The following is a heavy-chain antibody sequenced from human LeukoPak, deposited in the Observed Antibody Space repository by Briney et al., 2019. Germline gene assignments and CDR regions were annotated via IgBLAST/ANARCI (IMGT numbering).Heavy chain of an antibody. CDR3: AARIAVAGVDY. D-gene: IGHD6-19*01. V-gene: IGHV7-4-1*02. CDR1: GYTFTSYA. Sequence: PQASVKVSCKAAGYTFTSYAMNWVRQAPGQGLEWMGWINTNTGNPTYAQGFTGRFVFSLDTSVSTAYLQISSLKAEDTAVYYCAARIAVAGVDYWGQGTLVTVSS. CDR2: INTNTGNP. J-gene: IGHJ4*02.